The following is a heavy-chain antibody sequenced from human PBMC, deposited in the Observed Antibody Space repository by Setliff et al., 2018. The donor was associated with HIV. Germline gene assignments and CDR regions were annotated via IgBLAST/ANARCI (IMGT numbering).Heavy chain of an antibody. V-gene: IGHV1-8*02. Sequence: ASVKVSCKASGYTFTSYDINWVRQATGQGLEWMGWVNPISENTGYAQKFRGRITMTRDTSRGTAHMELRSLRSDDTAVYYCARTLVGPTGGYYFDYWGQGALVTVSS. CDR2: VNPISENT. J-gene: IGHJ4*02. D-gene: IGHD1-26*01. CDR3: ARTLVGPTGGYYFDY. CDR1: GYTFTSYD.